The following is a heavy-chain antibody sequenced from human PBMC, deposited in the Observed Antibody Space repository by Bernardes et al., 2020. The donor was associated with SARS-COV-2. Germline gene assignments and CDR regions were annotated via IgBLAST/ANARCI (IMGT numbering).Heavy chain of an antibody. J-gene: IGHJ4*02. CDR3: AKDLYSYGFDY. D-gene: IGHD5-18*01. CDR1: GFTFDDYA. Sequence: SLILSCAASGFTFDDYAMHWVRQAPGKGLEWVSGISWNSGSIGYADSVKGRFTISRDNAKNSLYLQMNSLRAEDTALYYCAKDLYSYGFDYWGQGTLVTVSS. V-gene: IGHV3-9*01. CDR2: ISWNSGSI.